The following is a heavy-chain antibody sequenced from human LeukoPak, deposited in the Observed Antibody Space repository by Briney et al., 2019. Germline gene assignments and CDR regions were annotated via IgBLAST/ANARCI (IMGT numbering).Heavy chain of an antibody. J-gene: IGHJ4*02. CDR2: ISSSSSYI. V-gene: IGHV3-21*01. Sequence: GGSLRLSCAASGFTFSSYSMNWVRQAPGKGLEWVSSISSSSSYIYYADSVKGRFTISRDNAKNSLYLQMNSLRAEDTAVYYCARDSRCSSTSCYRQDYWGQGTLVTVSS. D-gene: IGHD2-2*01. CDR1: GFTFSSYS. CDR3: ARDSRCSSTSCYRQDY.